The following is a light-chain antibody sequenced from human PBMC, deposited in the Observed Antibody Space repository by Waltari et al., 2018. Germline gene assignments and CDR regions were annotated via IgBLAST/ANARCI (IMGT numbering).Light chain of an antibody. V-gene: IGKV4-1*01. Sequence: DIVMTQSPDSLAASLGERAPINCKSSQSILYRSSNRNALAWYQQKPGQPPKLLFFWAATRESGAPDRFSGSGSGTAFTLTISNLQAEDEAVYYCQQYFSYPRTFGLGTKVEI. CDR1: QSILYRSSNRNA. CDR2: WAA. CDR3: QQYFSYPRT. J-gene: IGKJ2*01.